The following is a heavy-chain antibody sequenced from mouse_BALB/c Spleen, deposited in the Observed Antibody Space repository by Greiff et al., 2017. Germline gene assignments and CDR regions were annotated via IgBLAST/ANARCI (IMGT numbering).Heavy chain of an antibody. CDR2: ILPGSGST. D-gene: IGHD2-14*01. CDR3: ARYYRYGEFYYYAMDY. Sequence: VKLMESGAELMKPGASVKISCKATGYTFSSYWIEWVKQRPGHGLEWIGEILPGSGSTNYNEKFKGKATFTADTSSNTAYMQLSCLTSEDSAVYYCARYYRYGEFYYYAMDYWGQGTSVTVSS. J-gene: IGHJ4*01. CDR1: GYTFSSYW. V-gene: IGHV1-9*01.